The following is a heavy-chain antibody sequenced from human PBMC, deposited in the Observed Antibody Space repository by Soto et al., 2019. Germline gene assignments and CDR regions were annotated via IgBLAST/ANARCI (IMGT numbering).Heavy chain of an antibody. CDR2: ISGSGGST. J-gene: IGHJ4*02. CDR1: GFNIDDYG. CDR3: AKDLLDWNEGTGAALFFDY. V-gene: IGHV3-23*04. D-gene: IGHD1-1*01. Sequence: QLVESGGGLVQPGRSLRLSCAASGFNIDDYGMHWVRQAPGKGLEWVSGISGSGGSTYYADSVKGRFTISRDNSKNTLYLQMNSLRAEDTAVYYCAKDLLDWNEGTGAALFFDYWGQGTLVTVSS.